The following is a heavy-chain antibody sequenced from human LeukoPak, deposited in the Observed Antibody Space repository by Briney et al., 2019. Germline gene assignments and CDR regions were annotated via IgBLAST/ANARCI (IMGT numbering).Heavy chain of an antibody. J-gene: IGHJ4*02. CDR2: IVSSPSTYI. CDR3: ARGKVVTMVRGVIITYFDY. D-gene: IGHD3-10*01. CDR1: GFSFSTYS. Sequence: GGSLRLSCAASGFSFSTYSMNWVRQAPGKGLEWVSSIVSSPSTYIYYADSVKGRFTISRDNAKNSLYLQMNSLRAEDTAVYYCARGKVVTMVRGVIITYFDYWGQGTLVTVSS. V-gene: IGHV3-21*01.